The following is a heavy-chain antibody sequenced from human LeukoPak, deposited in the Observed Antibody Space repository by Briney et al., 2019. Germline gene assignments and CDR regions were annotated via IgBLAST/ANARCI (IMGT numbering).Heavy chain of an antibody. CDR1: GFTVSSSYA. CDR3: AKAPAGYSSRPNYFDY. Sequence: PGGSLRLSRAASGFTVSSSYAMSWVRQAPGKGLEWVSAISGSGGSTYYADSVKGRFTISRDNSKNTLYLQMNSLRAEDTAVYYCAKAPAGYSSRPNYFDYWGQGTLVTVSS. D-gene: IGHD6-13*01. CDR2: ISGSGGST. J-gene: IGHJ4*02. V-gene: IGHV3-23*01.